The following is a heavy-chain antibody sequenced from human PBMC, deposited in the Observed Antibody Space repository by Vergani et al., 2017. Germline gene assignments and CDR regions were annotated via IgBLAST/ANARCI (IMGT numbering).Heavy chain of an antibody. CDR2: IYYSGST. J-gene: IGHJ4*02. CDR3: ARGHYDFWSGYPPLDY. Sequence: QVQLQESGPGLVKPSQTLSLTCTVSGGSISSGGYYWSWIRQHPGKGLEWIGYIYYSGSTYYNPSLKSRVTISEDTSKNQFSLKRSSVTAAETAVYYCARGHYDFWSGYPPLDYWGEGTLVTVSS. D-gene: IGHD3-3*01. CDR1: GGSISSGGYY. V-gene: IGHV4-31*03.